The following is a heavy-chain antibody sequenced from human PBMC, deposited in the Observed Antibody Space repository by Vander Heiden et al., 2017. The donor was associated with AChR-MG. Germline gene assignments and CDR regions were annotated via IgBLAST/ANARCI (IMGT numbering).Heavy chain of an antibody. D-gene: IGHD3-10*01. CDR1: GFTVSSNY. J-gene: IGHJ3*02. Sequence: EVQLVESGGGLIQPGGSLRLSCAASGFTVSSNYMSWVRQAQGKGLEWVSVIYSGGSTYYADSVKGRFTISRDNSKNTLYLQMNSLRAEDTAVYYCARELLLWFGESTHAFDIWGQGTMVTVSS. CDR2: IYSGGST. CDR3: ARELLLWFGESTHAFDI. V-gene: IGHV3-53*01.